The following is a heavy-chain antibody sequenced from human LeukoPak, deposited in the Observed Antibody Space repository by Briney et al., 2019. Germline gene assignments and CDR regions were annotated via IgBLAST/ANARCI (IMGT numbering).Heavy chain of an antibody. V-gene: IGHV3-48*03. CDR2: ISSDSGSTI. J-gene: IGHJ6*03. CDR3: ARRVDMDV. CDR1: GFTFSSYE. Sequence: PGGSLTLSCTASGFTFSSYEMNCGRQAPGKGVEWISYISSDSGSTIYYADSVRGRFTIFRDNAKQSLYLQMNTLRAEDTAVYYCARRVDMDVWGKGTTVIVSS.